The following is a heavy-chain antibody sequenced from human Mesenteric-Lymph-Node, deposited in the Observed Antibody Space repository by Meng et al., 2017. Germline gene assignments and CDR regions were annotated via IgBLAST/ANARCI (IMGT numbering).Heavy chain of an antibody. CDR2: IYYSGST. CDR3: TAERFGEFQDWFDP. CDR1: GGSISSGGYY. J-gene: IGHJ5*02. Sequence: QVQLQASGPGLVKPSQTLSLTCTVSGGSISSGGYYWSWIRQHPGKGLEWIGYIYYSGSTYYNPSLKSRVTISVDTSKNQFSLKLSSVAAADTAVYYCTAERFGEFQDWFDPWGQGTLVTVSS. D-gene: IGHD3-10*01. V-gene: IGHV4-31*03.